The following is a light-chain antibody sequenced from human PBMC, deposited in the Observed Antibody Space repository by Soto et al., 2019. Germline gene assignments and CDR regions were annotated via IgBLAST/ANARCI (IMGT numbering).Light chain of an antibody. CDR1: QGISSY. V-gene: IGKV1-9*01. Sequence: IQLTQSPSSLSASVGDRVTITCRASQGISSYLAWYQQKPGKAPKLLIYAASTLQSGVPSRFSGSGSGTDFTLTISRLQPEDFATYYCQQLNSYPPSFGGGTKVDIK. CDR2: AAS. J-gene: IGKJ4*01. CDR3: QQLNSYPPS.